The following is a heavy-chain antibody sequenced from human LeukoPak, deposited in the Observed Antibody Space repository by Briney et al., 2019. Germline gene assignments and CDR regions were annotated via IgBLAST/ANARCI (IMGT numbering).Heavy chain of an antibody. D-gene: IGHD3-22*01. CDR2: INPNSGGT. J-gene: IGHJ4*02. Sequence: ASVKVSCKASGYTFTGYYMHWVRQAPGQGLEWMGWINPNSGGTNYAQKSQGRVTMTRDTSISTAYMELSRLRSDDTAVYYCARESLNTMIVVGDWGQGTLVTVSS. V-gene: IGHV1-2*02. CDR1: GYTFTGYY. CDR3: ARESLNTMIVVGD.